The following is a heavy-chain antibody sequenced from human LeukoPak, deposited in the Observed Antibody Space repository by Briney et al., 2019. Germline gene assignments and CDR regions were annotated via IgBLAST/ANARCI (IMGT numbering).Heavy chain of an antibody. D-gene: IGHD6-19*01. CDR2: ISYDGSNK. CDR1: GFTFSSYG. CDR3: AKDQDGSGLYYFDY. Sequence: TGGSLRLSCAASGFTFSSYGMHWVRQAPGKGLEWVAVISYDGSNKYYADSVKGRFTISRDNSKNTLYLQMNSLRAEDAAVYYCAKDQDGSGLYYFDYWGQGTLVTVSS. V-gene: IGHV3-30*18. J-gene: IGHJ4*02.